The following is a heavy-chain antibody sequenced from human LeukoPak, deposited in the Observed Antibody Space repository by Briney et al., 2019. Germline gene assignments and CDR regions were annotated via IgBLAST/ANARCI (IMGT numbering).Heavy chain of an antibody. V-gene: IGHV3-23*01. Sequence: GGSLRLSCAASGFTFSSYGMSWVRQAPEMGLEWVSIISGSGSRTYYADSVKGRFTISRDNSKNTLYLQMNSLKADDTAVYYCAKDNDPIVVVSAAGSYFDYWGQGNLVTVSS. CDR2: ISGSGSRT. CDR1: GFTFSSYG. J-gene: IGHJ4*02. CDR3: AKDNDPIVVVSAAGSYFDY. D-gene: IGHD2-2*01.